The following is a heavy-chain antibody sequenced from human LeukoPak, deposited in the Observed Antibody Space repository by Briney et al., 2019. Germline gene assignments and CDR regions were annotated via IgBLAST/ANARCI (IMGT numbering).Heavy chain of an antibody. D-gene: IGHD3-16*02. CDR2: IYDSGST. CDR3: ARDRGIMLTFGGVVAKGAHY. V-gene: IGHV4-30-4*07. J-gene: IGHJ4*02. CDR1: DDSISSGGYP. Sequence: PSETLSLTCAVSDDSISSGGYPWSWIRQPPGKGLEWIGYIYDSGSTYYNPSLKSRLTISIDMSKNQFSLKLSSVTAADTALYYCARDRGIMLTFGGVVAKGAHYWGQGTLVTVSS.